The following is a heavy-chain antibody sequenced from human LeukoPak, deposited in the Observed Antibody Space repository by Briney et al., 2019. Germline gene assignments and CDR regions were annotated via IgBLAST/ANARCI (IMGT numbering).Heavy chain of an antibody. D-gene: IGHD2-2*01. J-gene: IGHJ4*02. V-gene: IGHV3-23*01. CDR2: LSDSGSST. Sequence: PGGSLRLSCAASGFTFANYAMSWVRQAPGKGLMWVSGLSDSGSSTYYADSVKGRFTISRDNSKNTLYLQMNSLRAEDTAVYYCAKALLGYCSSTSCYGDPDYWGQGTLVTVSS. CDR3: AKALLGYCSSTSCYGDPDY. CDR1: GFTFANYA.